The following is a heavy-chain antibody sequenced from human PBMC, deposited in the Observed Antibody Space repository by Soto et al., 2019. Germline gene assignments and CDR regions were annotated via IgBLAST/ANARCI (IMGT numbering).Heavy chain of an antibody. V-gene: IGHV3-23*01. J-gene: IGHJ6*02. CDR2: IGEGGFST. CDR1: GFTFSTDA. Sequence: GGSLRLSCAASGFTFSTDAMSWVRQAPGKGLEWVSVIGEGGFSTKYAASVKGRFTISRYNSKNMLYLQMNSLRSDDTAVYYCARDSITRVSSDVPGMDVWGQGTTVTVSS. D-gene: IGHD3-16*01. CDR3: ARDSITRVSSDVPGMDV.